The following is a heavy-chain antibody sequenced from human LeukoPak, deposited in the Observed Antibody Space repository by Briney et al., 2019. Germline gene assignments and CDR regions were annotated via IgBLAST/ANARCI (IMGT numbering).Heavy chain of an antibody. CDR1: GDSISSGAYY. Sequence: PSETLSLTCTVSGDSISSGAYYWTWIRQHPERGLEWIGYIFKRGKTYYNPSLKSRVVISIDTSNNRFSLELSSVTAADRAVYFCARARAYDVLTEVGFYYYGVDLWGRGTTVTV. CDR2: IFKRGKT. CDR3: ARARAYDVLTEVGFYYYGVDL. V-gene: IGHV4-31*03. D-gene: IGHD3-9*01. J-gene: IGHJ6*02.